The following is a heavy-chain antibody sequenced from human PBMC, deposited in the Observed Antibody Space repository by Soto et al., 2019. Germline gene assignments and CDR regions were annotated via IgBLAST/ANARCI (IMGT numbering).Heavy chain of an antibody. CDR1: GGTFSSYA. Sequence: SVKVSCKASGGTFSSYAISWVRQAPGQGLEWMGGIIPIFGTANYAQKFQGRVTITTDESTSTAYMELSSLRSEDTAVYYCARDRVTMVRGVITHGTFFDYWGQGTLVTVSS. V-gene: IGHV1-69*05. CDR3: ARDRVTMVRGVITHGTFFDY. D-gene: IGHD3-10*01. CDR2: IIPIFGTA. J-gene: IGHJ4*02.